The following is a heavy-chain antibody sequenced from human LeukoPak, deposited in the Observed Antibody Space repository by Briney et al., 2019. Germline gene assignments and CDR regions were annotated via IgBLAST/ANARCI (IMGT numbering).Heavy chain of an antibody. V-gene: IGHV3-49*03. Sequence: GGSLRLSCTASGFTFGDYAMSWFRQAPGKGLEWVGFIRSKAYGGTTEYAASVKGRFTISRDDSKSIAYLQMNSLKTEDTAVYYCTRDGLWNYYDSSGSYAQDYWGQGTLVTVSS. CDR3: TRDGLWNYYDSSGSYAQDY. CDR1: GFTFGDYA. J-gene: IGHJ4*02. D-gene: IGHD3-22*01. CDR2: IRSKAYGGTT.